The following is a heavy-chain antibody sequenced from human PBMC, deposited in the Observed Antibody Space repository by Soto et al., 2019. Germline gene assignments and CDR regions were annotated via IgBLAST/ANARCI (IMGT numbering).Heavy chain of an antibody. Sequence: EVQLVESGGDLVKPGGSLRLSCAASEFTFANAWISWVRQAPGKGLEWVGRIKSKADGGTTDYAAPVKGRFTSSRDESQNTLYLQMNSLKTEDTAVYYCTSLSYGHWGQGTLVTVSS. CDR2: IKSKADGGTT. J-gene: IGHJ4*02. V-gene: IGHV3-15*01. CDR3: TSLSYGH. D-gene: IGHD4-17*01. CDR1: EFTFANAW.